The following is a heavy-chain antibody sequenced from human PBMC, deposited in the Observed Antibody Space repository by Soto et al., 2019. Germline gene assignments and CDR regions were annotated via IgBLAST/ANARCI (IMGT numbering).Heavy chain of an antibody. CDR2: VYSSGYT. J-gene: IGHJ4*02. D-gene: IGHD3-10*01. CDR1: GASINGYY. CDR3: ARGSANEKSFGFEY. Sequence: PQNLSVTYTVSGASINGYYWHWIRKSQGKGLESIGYVYSSGYTKYNPSLKNRVNMSVATSKNQFSTNLKYVSAADTATYYCARGSANEKSFGFEYWGQGNLASVS. V-gene: IGHV4-59*01.